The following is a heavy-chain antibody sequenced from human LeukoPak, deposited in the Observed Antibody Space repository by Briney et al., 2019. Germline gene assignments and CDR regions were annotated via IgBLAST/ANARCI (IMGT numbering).Heavy chain of an antibody. CDR1: GGSFSGYY. J-gene: IGHJ4*02. D-gene: IGHD6-13*01. Sequence: SETLSLTCAVYGGSFSGYYWSWIRQPPGKGLEWIGEINHSGSTNYNPSLQSRVTISVDTSKNQFSLKLSSVTAADTAVYYCASTIAAAGTKHFDYWGQGTLVTVSS. V-gene: IGHV4-34*01. CDR2: INHSGST. CDR3: ASTIAAAGTKHFDY.